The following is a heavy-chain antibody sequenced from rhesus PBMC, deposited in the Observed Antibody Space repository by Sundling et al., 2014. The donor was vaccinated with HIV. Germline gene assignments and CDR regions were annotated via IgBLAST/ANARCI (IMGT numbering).Heavy chain of an antibody. D-gene: IGHD3-3*01. Sequence: EVQLVESGGGVVQPGGSLRLSCAASGFTFDDYAMHWVRQAPGKGLEWVSGISWSGDSTGYADSVKGRFTISRDNAKNSLYLQMNRLRAEDTALYYCARDRRGPLQYLDWLLHYYGLDSWGQGSSSPSPQ. CDR1: GFTFDDYA. CDR2: ISWSGDST. V-gene: IGHV3-201*01. J-gene: IGHJ6*01. CDR3: ARDRRGPLQYLDWLLHYYGLDS.